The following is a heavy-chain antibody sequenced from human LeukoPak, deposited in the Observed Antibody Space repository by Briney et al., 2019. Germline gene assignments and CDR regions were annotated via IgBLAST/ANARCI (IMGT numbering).Heavy chain of an antibody. CDR3: ARESIVGATKWFDP. D-gene: IGHD1-26*01. V-gene: IGHV4-61*02. J-gene: IGHJ5*02. CDR1: GDSISSGNYY. CDR2: IWADGAP. Sequence: SETLSLTCTVSGDSISSGNYYWSWIRQPAGKGLEWIGRIWADGAPTYRPSLKSRVTISVDTSKNQFSLKLSSVTAADTAVYYCARESIVGATKWFDPWGQGTLVTVSS.